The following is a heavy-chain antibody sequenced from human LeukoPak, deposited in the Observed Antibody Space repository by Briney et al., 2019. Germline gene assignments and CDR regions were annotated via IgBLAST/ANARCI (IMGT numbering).Heavy chain of an antibody. J-gene: IGHJ6*03. CDR2: ISWNSGSI. D-gene: IGHD2-15*01. V-gene: IGHV3-9*01. CDR1: GFTFDDYA. Sequence: GGSLRLSCAASGFTFDDYAMHWVRQAPGKGLEWVSGISWNSGSIGYADSVKGRFTISRDNAKNSLYLQMNSLRAEDTALYYCAKEKDIVVVVAATRHYYYYMDVWGKGTTVTVSS. CDR3: AKEKDIVVVVAATRHYYYYMDV.